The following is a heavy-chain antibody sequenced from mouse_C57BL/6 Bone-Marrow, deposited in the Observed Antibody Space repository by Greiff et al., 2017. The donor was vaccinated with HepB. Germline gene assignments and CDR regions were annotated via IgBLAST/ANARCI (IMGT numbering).Heavy chain of an antibody. CDR3: ARPNYYGSIPYYAMDY. J-gene: IGHJ4*01. D-gene: IGHD1-1*01. V-gene: IGHV5-17*01. CDR2: ISSGSSTI. CDR1: GFTFSDYG. Sequence: EVQLVESGGGLVKPGGSLKLSCAASGFTFSDYGMHWVRQAPEKGLEWVAYISSGSSTIYYADTVKGRFTISRDNAKNTLFLQLTSLRSEDTAMYYCARPNYYGSIPYYAMDYWGQGTSVTVSS.